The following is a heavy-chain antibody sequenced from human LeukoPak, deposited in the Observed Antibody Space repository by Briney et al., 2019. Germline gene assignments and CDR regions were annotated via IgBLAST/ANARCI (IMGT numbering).Heavy chain of an antibody. D-gene: IGHD4-23*01. V-gene: IGHV1-18*01. CDR3: ARVGRLLPRVVTPFFDAFGI. CDR2: ISAYNGNT. J-gene: IGHJ3*02. CDR1: GYTFTSYG. Sequence: ASVKVSCKASGYTFTSYGISWVRQAPGQGLEWMGWISAYNGNTNYAQKLQGRVTMTTDTSTSTAYMELRSLRSDDTAVYYCARVGRLLPRVVTPFFDAFGIWGQGTMVTVSS.